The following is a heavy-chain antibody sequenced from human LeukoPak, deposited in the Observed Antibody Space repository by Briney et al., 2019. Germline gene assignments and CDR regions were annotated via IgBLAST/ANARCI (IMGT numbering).Heavy chain of an antibody. V-gene: IGHV6-1*01. CDR3: ARVVFWSGYSRDYYYGMDV. J-gene: IGHJ6*02. CDR2: TYYRSKWYN. D-gene: IGHD3-3*01. CDR1: GDSVSSNSAA. Sequence: SQTLSLTCATSGDSVSSNSAAWNWIRQSPSRGLEWLGRTYYRSKWYNDYAVSVKSRITINPDTSKNQFSLQLNSVTPEDTAVHYCARVVFWSGYSRDYYYGMDVWGQGTTVTVSS.